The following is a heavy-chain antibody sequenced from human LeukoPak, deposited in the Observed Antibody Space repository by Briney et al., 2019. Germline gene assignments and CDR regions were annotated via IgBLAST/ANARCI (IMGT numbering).Heavy chain of an antibody. CDR3: ARGGTVAGPGAS. CDR1: GYTFTSYA. V-gene: IGHV1-3*01. D-gene: IGHD6-19*01. J-gene: IGHJ5*02. Sequence: ASVKVSCKTSGYTFTSYAMHWVRQAPGQRLEWMGWINGGNGDTKYPQKFQGRVTITRDTSATTAYMELSSLTSEDTAVYYCARGGTVAGPGASWGQGTLVTVSS. CDR2: INGGNGDT.